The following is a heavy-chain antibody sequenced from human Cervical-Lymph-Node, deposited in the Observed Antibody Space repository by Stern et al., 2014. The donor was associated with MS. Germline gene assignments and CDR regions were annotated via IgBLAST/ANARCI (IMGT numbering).Heavy chain of an antibody. CDR2: VIPSFDTP. V-gene: IGHV1-69*01. CDR1: GGTFSSYE. J-gene: IGHJ4*02. CDR3: ARAYTYYSNSAGY. D-gene: IGHD3-10*01. Sequence: VQLVQSGAEVKKPGSSVKVSCKASGGTFSSYEITWVRQAPGQGLEWMGGVIPSFDTPTYAQKFQDRVTISADESKNTAYLELNGLKSDDTAIYFCARAYTYYSNSAGYWGQGTLVTVSS.